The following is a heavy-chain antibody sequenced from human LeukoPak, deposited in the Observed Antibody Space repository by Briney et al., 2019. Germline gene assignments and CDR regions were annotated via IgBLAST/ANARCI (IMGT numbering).Heavy chain of an antibody. CDR3: ARDSGERGSGSYLIAY. Sequence: GASVKVSCKGSGYTFTGHYIHWVRQAPGQGLEWMGWINPNSGGTNYAQKFQGRVTMTRDTSISTAYMELSRLRSDDTAVYYCARDSGERGSGSYLIAYWGQGTLVTVSS. D-gene: IGHD3-10*01. V-gene: IGHV1-2*02. CDR2: INPNSGGT. J-gene: IGHJ4*02. CDR1: GYTFTGHY.